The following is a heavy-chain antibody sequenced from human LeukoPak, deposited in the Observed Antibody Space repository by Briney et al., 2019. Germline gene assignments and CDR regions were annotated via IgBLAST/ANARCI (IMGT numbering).Heavy chain of an antibody. CDR2: ISSSSSYI. CDR3: ARESHTMVRGFDY. CDR1: GFTFSSYG. J-gene: IGHJ4*02. V-gene: IGHV3-21*01. D-gene: IGHD3-10*01. Sequence: GGSLRLSCAASGFTFSSYGMNWVRQAPGKGLEWVSFISSSSSYIYYADSVKGRFTISRDNAKNSLYLQMNSLRAEDTAVYYCARESHTMVRGFDYWGQGTLVTVSS.